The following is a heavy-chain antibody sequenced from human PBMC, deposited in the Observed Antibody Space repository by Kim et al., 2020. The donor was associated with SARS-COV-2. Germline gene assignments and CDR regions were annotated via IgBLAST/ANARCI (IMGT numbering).Heavy chain of an antibody. V-gene: IGHV3-74*01. D-gene: IGHD1-26*01. CDR1: GFPFTSHW. Sequence: GGSLRLSCAASGFPFTSHWMHWVRQAPGKGLVWVSLITADGSYTLHADSVKGRFTISRDNAKNKLYLDMSSLRAEDTAMYYCASGLDNSQYFFDHWGQGTLVTVSS. J-gene: IGHJ4*02. CDR2: ITADGSYT. CDR3: ASGLDNSQYFFDH.